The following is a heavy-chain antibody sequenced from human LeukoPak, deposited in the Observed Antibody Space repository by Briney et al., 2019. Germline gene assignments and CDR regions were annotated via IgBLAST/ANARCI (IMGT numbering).Heavy chain of an antibody. CDR2: INHRGST. D-gene: IGHD2/OR15-2a*01. CDR3: ARGRDSTTLLRYGMDG. CDR1: GGPFSGYY. Sequence: PSETLSLTCAVYGGPFSGYYWSWIRQPPGKGLEWIGEINHRGSTNYNPSLKSRVTISVDTSKNQFSLQLSSVTAADTAVYYCARGRDSTTLLRYGMDGWGKGTTVTVSS. V-gene: IGHV4-34*01. J-gene: IGHJ6*04.